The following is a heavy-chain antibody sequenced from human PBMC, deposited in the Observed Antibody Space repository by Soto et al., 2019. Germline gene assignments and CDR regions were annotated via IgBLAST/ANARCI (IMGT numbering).Heavy chain of an antibody. V-gene: IGHV1-69*04. CDR3: ARESYFGTYYYDSSGTPKAFDI. CDR1: GGTFSSYT. D-gene: IGHD3-22*01. CDR2: IIPILGIA. Sequence: ASVKVSCKDSGGTFSSYTISWVRQAPGQGLEWMGRIIPILGIANYAQKFQGRVTITADKSTSTAYMELSSLRSEDTAVYYCARESYFGTYYYDSSGTPKAFDIWGQGTMVTVSS. J-gene: IGHJ3*02.